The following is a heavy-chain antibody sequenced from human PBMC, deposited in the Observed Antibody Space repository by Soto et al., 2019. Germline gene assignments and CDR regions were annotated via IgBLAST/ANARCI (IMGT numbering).Heavy chain of an antibody. CDR3: ARLVGTISIYYGMDV. CDR2: IYYSGST. CDR1: GGSISSGDYY. D-gene: IGHD2-21*02. J-gene: IGHJ6*02. V-gene: IGHV4-30-4*01. Sequence: PSETLSLTCTLSGGSISSGDYYWSWLRQPPGKGLEWIGYIYYSGSTYYNPSLKSRVTIAVDTSKNQFSLKLSSVTAADTAVYYCARLVGTISIYYGMDVWGQGTTVTVSS.